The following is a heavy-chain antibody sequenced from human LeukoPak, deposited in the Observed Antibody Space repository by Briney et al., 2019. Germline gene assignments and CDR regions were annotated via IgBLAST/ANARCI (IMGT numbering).Heavy chain of an antibody. CDR2: MNPNSGNT. D-gene: IGHD3-3*01. CDR3: ARFRIRFLEWFTYYYGMDV. J-gene: IGHJ6*02. V-gene: IGHV1-8*01. Sequence: ASVKASCKASGYTFTSYDINWVPQATGQGLEWMGWMNPNSGNTGYAQKFQGRVTMTRNTSISTAYMELSSLRSEDTAVYYCARFRIRFLEWFTYYYGMDVWGQGTTVTVSS. CDR1: GYTFTSYD.